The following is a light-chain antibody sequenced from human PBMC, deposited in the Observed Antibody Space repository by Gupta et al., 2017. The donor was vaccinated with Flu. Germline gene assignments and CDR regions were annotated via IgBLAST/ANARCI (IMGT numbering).Light chain of an antibody. CDR1: QDISHF. CDR2: DAS. Sequence: SLSGSVGDRGTITCQASQDISHFLHWYHQKPSKAPKRLIYDASNWETGGTSRCSGSGVGKDVNFTIISRQPDEIEPYYCQQDYNLPPIFTFGPGTXVEIK. J-gene: IGKJ3*01. CDR3: QQDYNLPPIFT. V-gene: IGKV1-33*01.